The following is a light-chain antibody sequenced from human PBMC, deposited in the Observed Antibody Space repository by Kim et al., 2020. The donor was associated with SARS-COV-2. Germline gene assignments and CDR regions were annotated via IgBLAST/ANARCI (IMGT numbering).Light chain of an antibody. CDR2: YDS. CDR1: NIGSKS. CDR3: QVWDSSSDRVV. V-gene: IGLV3-21*04. Sequence: SYELTQPPSVSVAPGKTARITCGGNNIGSKSVHWYQQMPGQAPVLVIYYDSDRPSGIPERFSGSNSGNTATLTISRVEAGDEADYYCQVWDSSSDRVVFGGGTQLTVL. J-gene: IGLJ2*01.